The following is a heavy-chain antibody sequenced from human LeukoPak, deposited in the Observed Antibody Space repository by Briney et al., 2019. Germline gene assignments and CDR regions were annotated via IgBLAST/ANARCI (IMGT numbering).Heavy chain of an antibody. CDR2: IRSKAYGGTT. CDR1: GFTFGDYA. J-gene: IGHJ3*02. Sequence: GGSLRLSCTASGFTFGDYAMSWVRQAPEKGLEWVSFIRSKAYGGTTEYAASVKGRFTISRDDSKSIAYLQMNSLKTEDTAVYYCTRDRSLGNSSGWLPPVGAFDIWGQGTKVTVSS. V-gene: IGHV3-49*04. CDR3: TRDRSLGNSSGWLPPVGAFDI. D-gene: IGHD6-19*01.